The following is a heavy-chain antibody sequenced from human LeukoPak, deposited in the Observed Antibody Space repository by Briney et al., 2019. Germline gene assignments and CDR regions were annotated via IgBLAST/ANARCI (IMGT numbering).Heavy chain of an antibody. J-gene: IGHJ4*02. CDR3: ARGRGSSWYYFDY. CDR2: IYTSGNT. D-gene: IGHD6-13*01. V-gene: IGHV4-4*07. CDR1: GGSISSYY. Sequence: PSETLSLTCTVSGGSISSYYWSWVRQPAGKGLEWIGRIYTSGNTNYNPSLKGRVTMSVDTSKNQCSLNLSSVTAADTAVYYCARGRGSSWYYFDYWGQGTLVTVSS.